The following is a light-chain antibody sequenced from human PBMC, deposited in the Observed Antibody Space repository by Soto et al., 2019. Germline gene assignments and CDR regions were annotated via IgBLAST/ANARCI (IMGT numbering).Light chain of an antibody. CDR1: QTISSW. CDR3: QQYDSFSVT. V-gene: IGKV1-5*03. CDR2: KAS. J-gene: IGKJ1*01. Sequence: IQMTQSPSTLSGSVGDRVTITCRASQTISSWLAWYQQKPGKAPKLLIYKASTLKSGVPSRFSGSGSGTEFTLTISSLQPEDFATYYCQQYDSFSVTFGQGTKV.